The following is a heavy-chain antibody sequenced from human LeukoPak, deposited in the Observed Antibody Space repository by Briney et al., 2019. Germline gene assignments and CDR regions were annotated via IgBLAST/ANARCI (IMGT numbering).Heavy chain of an antibody. V-gene: IGHV1-18*01. CDR3: ARDPGGTWGFDY. Sequence: GASVKVSCTASGYTFTSHGLSWARQAPGQGLEWMGWISIYSGNTNYAQKFQDRISRTTDTSTSTAYMELRSLKSDDTAVYYCARDPGGTWGFDYWGQGALVTVSS. J-gene: IGHJ4*02. CDR1: GYTFTSHG. CDR2: ISIYSGNT. D-gene: IGHD7-27*01.